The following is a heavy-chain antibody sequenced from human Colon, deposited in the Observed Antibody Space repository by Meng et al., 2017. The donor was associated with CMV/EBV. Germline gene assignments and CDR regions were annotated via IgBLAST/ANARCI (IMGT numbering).Heavy chain of an antibody. V-gene: IGHV3-7*02. CDR3: AAGEGWYFDL. Sequence: EAGGGLGQPGGSPRLSCTASGFTFSLYWMHWVRQAPGRGLEWVASIKWDGSEKYYVNSMKGRFTISRDNAKNSLYLQMNSLRPEGTAVYYCAAGEGWYFDLWGRGTLVTVSS. CDR1: GFTFSLYW. CDR2: IKWDGSEK. J-gene: IGHJ2*01.